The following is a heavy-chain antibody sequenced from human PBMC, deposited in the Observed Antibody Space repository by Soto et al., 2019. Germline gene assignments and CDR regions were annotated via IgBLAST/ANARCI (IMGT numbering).Heavy chain of an antibody. CDR1: GFTFTRYS. Sequence: SLRLSCAASGFTFTRYSMNWVRQAPGKVLEWVSSISSTTNYIYYADSMKGRFTVSRDNAKNSVYLEMNSLSAEDTAVYYCARESEDLTSNFDYWGQGTLVTVSS. CDR2: ISSTTNYI. J-gene: IGHJ4*02. CDR3: ARESEDLTSNFDY. V-gene: IGHV3-21*01.